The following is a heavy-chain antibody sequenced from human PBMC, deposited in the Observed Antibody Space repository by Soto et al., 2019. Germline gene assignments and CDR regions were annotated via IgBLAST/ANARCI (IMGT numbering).Heavy chain of an antibody. V-gene: IGHV4-59*12. CDR1: GGSIRSYY. CDR2: VYNSGST. Sequence: PSETLSLTCTVFGGSIRSYYWSWVRQPPGKGLEWIGYVYNSGSTTYSPSFKSRVTISADRSKNQFYLKLSSVTAADTAVYYSAAGGGLPRYYWGQGTLVTVSS. D-gene: IGHD5-12*01. CDR3: AAGGGLPRYY. J-gene: IGHJ4*02.